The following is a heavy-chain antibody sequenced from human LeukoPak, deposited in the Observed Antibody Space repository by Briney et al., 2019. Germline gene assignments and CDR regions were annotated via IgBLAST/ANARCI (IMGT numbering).Heavy chain of an antibody. J-gene: IGHJ5*02. CDR1: GGSISSSNW. D-gene: IGHD6-13*01. Sequence: TSETLSLTCAVSGGSISSSNWWSWVRQPPGKGLEWIGEIYHSGSTYYNPSLKSRVTISVDTSKNQFSLKLSSVTAADTAVYYCAREGSYSSHNWFDPWGQGTLVTVSS. CDR2: IYHSGST. CDR3: AREGSYSSHNWFDP. V-gene: IGHV4-4*02.